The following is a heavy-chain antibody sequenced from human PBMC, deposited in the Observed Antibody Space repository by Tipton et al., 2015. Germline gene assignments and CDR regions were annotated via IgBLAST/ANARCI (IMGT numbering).Heavy chain of an antibody. CDR3: ARDLEHGMDV. V-gene: IGHV4-61*01. CDR1: GGSVSSGSYY. J-gene: IGHJ6*02. CDR2: ITFSDTT. Sequence: TLSLTCTVSGGSVSSGSYYWSWIRQPPGKGLVGIVYITFSDTTHYNPSLKSRITISLNTSKNQFSLKMSSVTAAGTAVYFCARDLEHGMDVWGQGTTVTV.